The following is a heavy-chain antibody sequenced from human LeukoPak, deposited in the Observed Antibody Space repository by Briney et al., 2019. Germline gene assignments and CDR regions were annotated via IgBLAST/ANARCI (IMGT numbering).Heavy chain of an antibody. J-gene: IGHJ3*02. CDR1: GYTFTGYY. D-gene: IGHD1-26*01. V-gene: IGHV1-2*02. CDR3: ARDARIVGETSFGFDI. Sequence: ASVKVSCKASGYTFTGYYMHWVRQAPGQGLEFMGWINPNSGGTNYAQKFQGRATMTRDTSINTAYMELSRLRSDGTAVYYCARDARIVGETSFGFDIWGQGTMVTVSS. CDR2: INPNSGGT.